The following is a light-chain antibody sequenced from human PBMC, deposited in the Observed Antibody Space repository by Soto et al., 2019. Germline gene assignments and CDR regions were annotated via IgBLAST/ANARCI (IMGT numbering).Light chain of an antibody. CDR1: SGHSSYA. CDR2: LNSDGSH. J-gene: IGLJ2*01. CDR3: QTRGTGILV. V-gene: IGLV4-69*01. Sequence: QPVLTQSASASASLGASVKLTCTLSSGHSSYAIAWHQQQPEKGPRYLMKLNSDGSHSKGDGIPDRFSGSSSGAERYLTISSLQSEDEADYYCQTRGTGILVFGGGTKLTVL.